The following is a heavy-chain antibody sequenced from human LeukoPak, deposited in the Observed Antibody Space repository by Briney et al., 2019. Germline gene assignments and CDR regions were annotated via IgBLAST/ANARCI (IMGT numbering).Heavy chain of an antibody. Sequence: PSETLSLTCTVSGGSISSYYWSWIRQPPGVGLEWIGYIYYSGSTNYNPSLKSRVTISVDTSKNQFSLKLSSVTAADTAVYYCARYSGAAAGSNYFDYWGQGTLVTVSS. J-gene: IGHJ4*02. CDR3: ARYSGAAAGSNYFDY. CDR1: GGSISSYY. V-gene: IGHV4-59*08. CDR2: IYYSGST. D-gene: IGHD6-13*01.